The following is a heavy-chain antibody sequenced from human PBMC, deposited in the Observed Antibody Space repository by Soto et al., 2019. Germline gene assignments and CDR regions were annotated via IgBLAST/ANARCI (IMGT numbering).Heavy chain of an antibody. D-gene: IGHD2-8*01. J-gene: IGHJ6*04. Sequence: GGSLRLSWAAAGGTCSGSAMHWVRQASGKGLEWVGRIRSKANSYATAYAASVKGRFTISRDDSKNTAYLQMNSLKTEDTAVYFFQMVYPQPNTNTVFAFRGNGTTVPVTP. CDR3: QMVYPQPNTNTVFAF. CDR1: GGTCSGSA. V-gene: IGHV3-73*01. CDR2: IRSKANSYAT.